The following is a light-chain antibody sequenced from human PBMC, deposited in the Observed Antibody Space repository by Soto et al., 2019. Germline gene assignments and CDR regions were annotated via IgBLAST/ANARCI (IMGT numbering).Light chain of an antibody. Sequence: EVVMAQSPVTLSVSPGDGATLSCRASQSIASNLAWYQQKPGQAPWLLIYGASTRATGIPARFSGSGSGTEFTLTISSLQSEDFAVYYCRQYNNWPPTFGGGTKVDIK. J-gene: IGKJ4*01. V-gene: IGKV3-15*01. CDR2: GAS. CDR1: QSIASN. CDR3: RQYNNWPPT.